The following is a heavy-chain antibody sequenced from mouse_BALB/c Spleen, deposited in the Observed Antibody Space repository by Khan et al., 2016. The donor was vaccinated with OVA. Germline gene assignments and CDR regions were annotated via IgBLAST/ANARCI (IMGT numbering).Heavy chain of an antibody. CDR3: ARIPTFITTALDY. D-gene: IGHD1-2*01. Sequence: EVQLVESGGGLVQPGGSLKLSCAASGFTFSSNTMSWVRQTPEKRLEWVAYITTGGGNTYYPDTVKGRFTISRDNAKNTLYLRMSSLKSEDTAMYYCARIPTFITTALDYWGQGTSVTVSS. J-gene: IGHJ4*01. CDR1: GFTFSSNT. V-gene: IGHV5-12-2*01. CDR2: ITTGGGNT.